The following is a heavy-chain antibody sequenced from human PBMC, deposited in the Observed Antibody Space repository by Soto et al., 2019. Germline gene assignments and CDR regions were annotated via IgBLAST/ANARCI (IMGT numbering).Heavy chain of an antibody. CDR2: INHSGST. V-gene: IGHV4-34*01. J-gene: IGHJ6*02. CDR1: GGSFRGYY. D-gene: IGHD3-3*01. Sequence: SETLASTCAVYGGSFRGYYWRWIRQPPGKGLEWIGEINHSGSTNYNPSLKSRVTISVDTSKNQFSLKLSSVTAEETDVYYFARIRYYDFWSGYYLRYYYGMDVGGQGTTVT. CDR3: ARIRYYDFWSGYYLRYYYGMDV.